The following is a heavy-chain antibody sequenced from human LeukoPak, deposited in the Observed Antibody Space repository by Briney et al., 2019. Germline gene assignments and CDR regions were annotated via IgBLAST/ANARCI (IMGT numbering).Heavy chain of an antibody. D-gene: IGHD3-10*01. CDR3: AREGLLWFGEKGAFDI. CDR2: ISGSGGST. Sequence: GGSLRLSCAASGFTFSSYAMSGVRQAPGRGLDGVSAISGSGGSTYYADSVKGRFTISRDNSKNTLYLQMNSLRAEDTAVYYCAREGLLWFGEKGAFDIWGQGTMVTVSS. J-gene: IGHJ3*02. V-gene: IGHV3-23*01. CDR1: GFTFSSYA.